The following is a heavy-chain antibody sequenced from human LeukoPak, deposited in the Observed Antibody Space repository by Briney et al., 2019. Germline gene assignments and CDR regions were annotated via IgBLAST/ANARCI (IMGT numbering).Heavy chain of an antibody. Sequence: PGGSLRLSCAASGFTVSSNYMSWVRQAPGKGLEWVSVIYSGGSTYYADSVKGRFTISRDNSKNTLYLQMNSLRAEDTAVYYCARDPYYESSGYLDWGQGTLVTVSS. CDR2: IYSGGST. V-gene: IGHV3-53*01. D-gene: IGHD3-22*01. CDR1: GFTVSSNY. CDR3: ARDPYYESSGYLD. J-gene: IGHJ4*02.